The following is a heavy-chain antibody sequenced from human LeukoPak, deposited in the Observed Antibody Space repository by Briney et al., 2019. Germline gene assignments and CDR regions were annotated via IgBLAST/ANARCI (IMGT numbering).Heavy chain of an antibody. CDR1: GFTFSSHW. CDR2: INSDGSSP. J-gene: IGHJ4*02. V-gene: IGHV3-74*01. Sequence: GGSLRLSCAASGFTFSSHWMHWVRHGPGKGLVWVSRINSDGSSPTYEDSVKGRFTISRDNAKNTLYLQMKSLRAEDTAVYYCVREAAATLFDYWGQGTLVTVSS. D-gene: IGHD1-26*01. CDR3: VREAAATLFDY.